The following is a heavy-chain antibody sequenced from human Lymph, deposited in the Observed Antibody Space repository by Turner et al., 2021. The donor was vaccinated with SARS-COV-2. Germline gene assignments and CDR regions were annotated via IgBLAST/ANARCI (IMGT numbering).Heavy chain of an antibody. CDR1: GYTFTGYY. J-gene: IGHJ4*02. V-gene: IGHV1-2*02. CDR3: ARSRDLQSMVRGVDPFDY. D-gene: IGHD3-10*01. CDR2: SNPNSGGT. Sequence: QVQLVQSGAEVKKPGASVKVSCKASGYTFTGYYMHWVRQAPGQVLECMGWSNPNSGGTNYAQKFQGRVTMTRDTSISTAYMELSRLRSDDTAVYYCARSRDLQSMVRGVDPFDYWGQGTLVTVSS.